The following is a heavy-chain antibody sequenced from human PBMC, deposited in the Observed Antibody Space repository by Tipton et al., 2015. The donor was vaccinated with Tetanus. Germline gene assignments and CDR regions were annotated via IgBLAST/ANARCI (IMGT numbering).Heavy chain of an antibody. CDR2: ISNGNP. CDR1: RGPISSYY. J-gene: IGHJ4*02. V-gene: IGHV4-4*07. D-gene: IGHD1-26*01. CDR3: ARGLPREPFYFDY. Sequence: TLSLTCSVSRGPISSYYWSWIRQPAGKGLEWIGHISNGNPDYAPSLKSRVTLSVDTSKNEFSLRLRSVTAADTGVYYCARGLPREPFYFDYWGQGKQVTVSS.